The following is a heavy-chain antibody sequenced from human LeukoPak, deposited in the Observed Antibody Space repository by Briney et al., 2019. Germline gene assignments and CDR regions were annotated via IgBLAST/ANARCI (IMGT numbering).Heavy chain of an antibody. CDR1: GFTFSSYW. CDR3: ARDSSPTVTTTDDY. CDR2: IKQDGSEK. J-gene: IGHJ4*02. Sequence: PGGSLRLSCAASGFTFSSYWMSWVRQAPGKGLEWVANIKQDGSEKYYVDSVKGRFTISRDNAKNSLYLQMNSLRAEDTAVYYCARDSSPTVTTTDDYWGQGTLVTVSS. D-gene: IGHD4-17*01. V-gene: IGHV3-7*01.